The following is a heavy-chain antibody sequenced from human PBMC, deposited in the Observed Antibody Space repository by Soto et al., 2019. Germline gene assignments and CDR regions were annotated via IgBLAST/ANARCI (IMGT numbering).Heavy chain of an antibody. D-gene: IGHD2-21*01. CDR3: AKSPKHISTSFDY. CDR2: ISGSGGTT. CDR1: GFTFSSNT. V-gene: IGHV3-23*01. Sequence: PGGSLTLSCVASGFTFSSNTLNMVRQAPGRGLEWVSAISGSGGTTYYADSVKVRFTISRDNSNNTLFLQMNSLRAEDAAIYYCAKSPKHISTSFDYWGQGSRVTIS. J-gene: IGHJ4*02.